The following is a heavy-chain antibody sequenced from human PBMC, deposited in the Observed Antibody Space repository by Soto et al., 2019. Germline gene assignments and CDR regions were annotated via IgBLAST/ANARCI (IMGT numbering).Heavy chain of an antibody. J-gene: IGHJ4*02. V-gene: IGHV3-74*01. Sequence: EVQLVESGGGLVQPGGSLRLSCEASGFSFSSYWMLWVRQDPGKGLLWVARVSPDGGGTSYADSVKGRFTIFRDNAKNTVYLQMNRLRVEETAVYFCARGRWELLPSDWGQGTLVTVSS. D-gene: IGHD1-26*01. CDR2: VSPDGGGT. CDR3: ARGRWELLPSD. CDR1: GFSFSSYW.